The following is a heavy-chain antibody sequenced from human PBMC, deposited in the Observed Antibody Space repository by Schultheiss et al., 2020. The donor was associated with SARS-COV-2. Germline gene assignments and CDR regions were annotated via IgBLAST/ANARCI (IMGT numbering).Heavy chain of an antibody. CDR2: IYHSGST. D-gene: IGHD6-19*01. J-gene: IGHJ4*02. CDR1: GGSIGSSSYY. V-gene: IGHV4-39*01. CDR3: ATTAVAHDY. Sequence: SETLSLTCTVSGGSIGSSSYYWGWIRQPPGKGLEWIGYIYHSGSTNYNPSLKSRVTISVDKSKNQFSLKLSSVTAADTAVYYCATTAVAHDYWGQGTLVTVSS.